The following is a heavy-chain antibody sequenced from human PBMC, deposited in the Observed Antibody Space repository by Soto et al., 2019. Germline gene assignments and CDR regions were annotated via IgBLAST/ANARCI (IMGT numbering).Heavy chain of an antibody. CDR2: IYYRGST. J-gene: IGHJ6*03. CDR1: GGSISSYY. D-gene: IGHD3-3*01. V-gene: IGHV4-59*08. CDR3: ARHKMRDYDFWSGYLPNYYYYYMDV. Sequence: SETLSLTCTVSGGSISSYYWSWIRQPPGKGLEWIRYIYYRGSTNYKHSLKSLVTISVETSKNQSSLKLSSVTAAETAVYYCARHKMRDYDFWSGYLPNYYYYYMDVWGKGTTVTVSS.